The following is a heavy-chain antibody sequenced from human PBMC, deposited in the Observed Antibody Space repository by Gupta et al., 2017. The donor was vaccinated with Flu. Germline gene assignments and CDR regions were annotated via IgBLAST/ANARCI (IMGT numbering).Heavy chain of an antibody. J-gene: IGHJ6*03. CDR2: IGTFADT. D-gene: IGHD2-8*01. CDR3: ARDKGEVFNGRMISYMDV. V-gene: IGHV3-13*01. Sequence: LRQVPGKGLEWVSSIGTFADTFYPDSVEGRFTISRDNAKNSLYLQMSSLRAGDTAVYYCARDKGEVFNGRMISYMDVWGRGTTVSVSS.